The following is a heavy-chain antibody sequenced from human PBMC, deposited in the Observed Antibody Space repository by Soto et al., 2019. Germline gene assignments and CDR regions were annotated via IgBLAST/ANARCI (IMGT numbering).Heavy chain of an antibody. D-gene: IGHD4-17*01. V-gene: IGHV1-2*02. J-gene: IGHJ5*02. CDR1: GYTFTGYY. Sequence: ASVKVSCKASGYTFTGYYMHWVRQAPGQGLEWMGWINPNSGGTNYAQKFQGRVTMTRDTSISTAYMELSRLRSDDTAVYYCARGVPSTTVTTRNWFDPWGQGTLVTVSS. CDR3: ARGVPSTTVTTRNWFDP. CDR2: INPNSGGT.